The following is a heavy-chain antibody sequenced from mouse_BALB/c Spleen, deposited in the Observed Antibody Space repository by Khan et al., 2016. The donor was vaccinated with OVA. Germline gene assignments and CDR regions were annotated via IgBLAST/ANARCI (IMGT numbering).Heavy chain of an antibody. D-gene: IGHD1-1*01. CDR3: TRGGYGSPFTY. CDR2: INPNNGGT. Sequence: QVQLQQSGAELVKPGASVKLSCKASGYTFTSFYIYWVKQRPGQGLEWIGEINPNNGGTNVNEKFKSKATLTVDKSSSTAYLELSSLTCEDSAVFYCTRGGYGSPFTYWGQGTLVTVSA. J-gene: IGHJ3*01. V-gene: IGHV1S81*02. CDR1: GYTFTSFY.